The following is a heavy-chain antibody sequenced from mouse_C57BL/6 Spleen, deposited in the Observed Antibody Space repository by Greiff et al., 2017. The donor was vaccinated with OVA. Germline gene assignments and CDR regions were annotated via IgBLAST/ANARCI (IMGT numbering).Heavy chain of an antibody. Sequence: VQLQQSGPELVKPGASVKISCKASGYAFSSSWMNWVKQRPGKGLEWIGRIYPGDGDTNYNGKFKGKATLTADKSSSTAYMQLSSLTSDDSAVYCCARGDYGNYFDYWGQGTTLTVSS. CDR1: GYAFSSSW. CDR2: IYPGDGDT. D-gene: IGHD2-1*01. CDR3: ARGDYGNYFDY. J-gene: IGHJ2*01. V-gene: IGHV1-82*01.